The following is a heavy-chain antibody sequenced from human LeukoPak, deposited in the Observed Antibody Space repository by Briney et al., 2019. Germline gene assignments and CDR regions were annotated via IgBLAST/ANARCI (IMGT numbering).Heavy chain of an antibody. CDR2: ISGSGGST. CDR1: GFPFSSYA. V-gene: IGHV3-23*01. Sequence: GGSLRLSCAASGFPFSSYAMTWVRQAPGKGLEWVSAISGSGGSTYYADSVKGRFTISRDNSKNTLYLQMNSLRAEDTAVYYCAKEEWLRLFYFDYWGQGTLVTVSS. D-gene: IGHD5-12*01. CDR3: AKEEWLRLFYFDY. J-gene: IGHJ4*02.